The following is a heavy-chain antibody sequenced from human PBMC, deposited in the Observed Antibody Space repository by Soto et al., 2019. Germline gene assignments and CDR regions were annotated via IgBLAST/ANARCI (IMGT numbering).Heavy chain of an antibody. CDR1: GASIRSNNR. D-gene: IGHD3-9*01. V-gene: IGHV4-4*02. Sequence: SETLSLTCAVSGASIRSNNRWSWFRQHPGKGLEWIGHVFYSGTTHYTPSLKNRATVSVDTSRNEFSLRLNSVTAADTAMYYCARGLYFDHYFDNWGQGTVVTVSS. CDR3: ARGLYFDHYFDN. CDR2: VFYSGTT. J-gene: IGHJ4*02.